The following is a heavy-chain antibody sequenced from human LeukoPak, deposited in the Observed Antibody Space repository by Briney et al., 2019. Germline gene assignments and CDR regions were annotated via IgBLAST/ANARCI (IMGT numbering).Heavy chain of an antibody. CDR3: ARDKGDGDAFDI. Sequence: GGSLRLSCAASGFTFSSYGMHWVRQAPGKGLEGVAFIRYDGSNKYYADSVKGRFTISRDNTKNSLYLQMNSLRAEDTAVYYCARDKGDGDAFDIWGQGTMVTVSS. CDR2: IRYDGSNK. J-gene: IGHJ3*02. V-gene: IGHV3-30*02. CDR1: GFTFSSYG. D-gene: IGHD2-21*02.